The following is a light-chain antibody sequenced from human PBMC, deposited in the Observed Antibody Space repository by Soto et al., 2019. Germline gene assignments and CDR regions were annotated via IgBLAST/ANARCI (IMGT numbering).Light chain of an antibody. CDR3: QQYGLSLLT. CDR2: GAS. V-gene: IGKV3-20*01. J-gene: IGKJ4*01. CDR1: QSVSGSS. Sequence: EIVLTKSPGTLSLSPGERATLPCRASQSVSGSSLAWYHQKPGQAPRLLIYGASTMATGIPDRFSGSGSGTDFTLTISRLEPEDFAVYYCQQYGLSLLTFGGGTKVDIK.